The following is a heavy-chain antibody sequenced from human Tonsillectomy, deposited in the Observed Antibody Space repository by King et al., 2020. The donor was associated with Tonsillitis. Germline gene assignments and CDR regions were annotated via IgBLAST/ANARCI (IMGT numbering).Heavy chain of an antibody. V-gene: IGHV3-30*04. J-gene: IGHJ6*02. Sequence: VQLVESGGGVVQPGRSLRLSCAGSGFTFSTYAMYWVRQAPGKGLEWVALISYDGNNKYYADSVKGRFTISRDNSNNTLYLQMNSLRAEDTALYYCARSGLEYCGSSSCYFYYGMVVWGQGTTVTVSS. D-gene: IGHD2-2*01. CDR2: ISYDGNNK. CDR1: GFTFSTYA. CDR3: ARSGLEYCGSSSCYFYYGMVV.